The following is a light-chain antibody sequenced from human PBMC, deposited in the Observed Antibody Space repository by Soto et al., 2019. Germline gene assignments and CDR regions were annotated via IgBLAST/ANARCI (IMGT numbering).Light chain of an antibody. V-gene: IGLV2-8*01. J-gene: IGLJ2*01. CDR3: SSYAGNNTLV. Sequence: QSVLTQPPSASGSPGQSVTISCAGTSSDVGGYNYVSWYQQHPGKAPQLMIYEVTKRPSGVPARFSVSKSGNTASLTVSGLQADDEADYYCSSYAGNNTLVFGGGTKVTVL. CDR1: SSDVGGYNY. CDR2: EVT.